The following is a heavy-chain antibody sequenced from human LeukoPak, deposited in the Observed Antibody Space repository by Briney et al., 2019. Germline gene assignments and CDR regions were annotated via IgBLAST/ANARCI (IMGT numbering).Heavy chain of an antibody. V-gene: IGHV3-43*02. D-gene: IGHD3-22*01. CDR1: GFTFDDYA. CDR2: ISGDGGST. Sequence: GGSLRLSCAASGFTFDDYAMHWVRQAPGKGLEWVSLISGDGGSTYYADSVKGRFTISRDNSKNSLYLQMNSLRTEDTALYYCATLSSEGFDYWGQRTLVTVSS. J-gene: IGHJ4*02. CDR3: ATLSSEGFDY.